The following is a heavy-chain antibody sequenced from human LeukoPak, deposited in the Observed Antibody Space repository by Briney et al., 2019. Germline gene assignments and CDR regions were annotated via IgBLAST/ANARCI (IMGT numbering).Heavy chain of an antibody. D-gene: IGHD1-26*01. Sequence: SVKVSCKVYGGTFTSFAIGWVRQAPGQGLGWMGGILPVFGTANYAQKFQGRVGITTDESTSPAYMELGSLRSEGPAVYYCASSIGGSPTKKFDYWGQGTLVTVSS. CDR2: ILPVFGTA. V-gene: IGHV1-69*05. J-gene: IGHJ4*02. CDR3: ASSIGGSPTKKFDY. CDR1: GGTFTSFA.